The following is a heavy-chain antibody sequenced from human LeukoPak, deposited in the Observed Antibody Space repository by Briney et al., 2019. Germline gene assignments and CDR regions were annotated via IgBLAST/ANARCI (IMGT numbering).Heavy chain of an antibody. CDR2: IYYSGST. CDR1: GGSISSGSYY. Sequence: SETLSLTCTVSGGSISSGSYYWSWIRQPPGKGLEWIGSIYYSGSTYYNPSLKSRVTISVDTSKNQFSLKLSSVTAEDTAVYYCARENRMAVAHPFDYWGQGTLVTVSS. V-gene: IGHV4-39*07. D-gene: IGHD6-19*01. J-gene: IGHJ4*02. CDR3: ARENRMAVAHPFDY.